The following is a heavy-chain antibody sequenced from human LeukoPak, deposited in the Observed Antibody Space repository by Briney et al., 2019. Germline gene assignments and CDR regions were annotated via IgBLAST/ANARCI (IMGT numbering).Heavy chain of an antibody. Sequence: PGGSLRLSCAASRFTLSNYWMSWVRQAPRKGLEWVANIKQDGSETYYVDSVKGRFTIPRDNAKNSLSLQMSSLRAEDTAVYYCARQRGSGCLDYWGQGTLVTVSS. CDR3: ARQRGSGCLDY. CDR1: RFTLSNYW. CDR2: IKQDGSET. V-gene: IGHV3-7*01. J-gene: IGHJ4*02. D-gene: IGHD6-19*01.